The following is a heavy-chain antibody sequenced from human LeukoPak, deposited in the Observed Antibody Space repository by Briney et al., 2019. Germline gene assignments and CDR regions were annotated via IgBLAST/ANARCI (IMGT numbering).Heavy chain of an antibody. CDR2: IYSGGST. J-gene: IGHJ4*02. CDR1: GFTVSSNY. CDR3: ARGQHDFWSGYYYHY. Sequence: GGSLRLSCAASGFTVSSNYMSWVRQAPGKGLEWVSVIYSGGSTYYADSVKGRFTISRDNSKNTLYLQMNSLRAEDTAVYYCARGQHDFWSGYYYHYWGQGTLVTVSS. D-gene: IGHD3-3*01. V-gene: IGHV3-66*01.